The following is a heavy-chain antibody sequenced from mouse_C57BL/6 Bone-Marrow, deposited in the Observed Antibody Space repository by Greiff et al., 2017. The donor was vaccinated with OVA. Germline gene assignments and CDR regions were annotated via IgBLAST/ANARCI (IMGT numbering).Heavy chain of an antibody. V-gene: IGHV1-64*01. Sequence: QVQLQQPGAELVKPGASVKLSCKASGYTFTSYWMHWVKQRPGQGLEWIGMIHPNSGSTNYNEKFKSKATLTVDKSSSTAYMQRSSLTSEDSAVYYCAKEGGTWFAYWGQGTLVTVSA. J-gene: IGHJ3*01. CDR1: GYTFTSYW. CDR2: IHPNSGST. CDR3: AKEGGTWFAY.